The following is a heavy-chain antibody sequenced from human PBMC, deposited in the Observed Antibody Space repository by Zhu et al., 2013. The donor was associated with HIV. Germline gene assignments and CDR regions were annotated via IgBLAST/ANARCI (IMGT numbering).Heavy chain of an antibody. J-gene: IGHJ4*02. CDR3: ARAPPRTTQSFHLDY. D-gene: IGHD1-7*01. Sequence: QVVQSGGEVKELGPQXRSPARLLVTPLATMVSAGCDRPLDKGLSGWGGSALILVTETLHRKVQGRVTMTTDTSTSTAYMELRSLRSDDTAVYYCARAPPRTTQSFHLDYWGQGTLVTVSS. CDR1: VTPLATMV. V-gene: IGHV1-18*01. CDR2: SALILVT.